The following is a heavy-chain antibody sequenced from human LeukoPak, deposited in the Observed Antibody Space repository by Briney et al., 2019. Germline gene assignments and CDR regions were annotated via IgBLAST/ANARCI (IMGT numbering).Heavy chain of an antibody. CDR2: VNPSDSST. Sequence: ASVKVSCKASGYTLTSYYMHWVRQAPGQGLEWMGIVNPSDSSTIYSQKFQGRVTMARDTSTSTVYMELSSLRSEDTAVYYCARALGYCSSASCSLFDYWGQGTLVTVSS. J-gene: IGHJ4*02. D-gene: IGHD2-2*01. V-gene: IGHV1-46*01. CDR3: ARALGYCSSASCSLFDY. CDR1: GYTLTSYY.